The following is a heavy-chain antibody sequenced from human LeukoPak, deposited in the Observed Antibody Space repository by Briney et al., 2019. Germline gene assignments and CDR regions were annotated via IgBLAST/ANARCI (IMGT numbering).Heavy chain of an antibody. D-gene: IGHD3-16*01. CDR3: AKANTGGGSNNLGYFHH. J-gene: IGHJ1*01. Sequence: GGYLRLSCAASGFTFSTHGMHWVRQAPGKGLEWVAFMRNDGSNKYYADSVRGRFTISRDNSKNTLYLQMNSLRAEDTAVYYCAKANTGGGSNNLGYFHHWGQGTLVTVSS. V-gene: IGHV3-30*02. CDR1: GFTFSTHG. CDR2: MRNDGSNK.